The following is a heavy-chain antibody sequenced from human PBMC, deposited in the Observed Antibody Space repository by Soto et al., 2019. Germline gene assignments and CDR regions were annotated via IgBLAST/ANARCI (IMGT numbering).Heavy chain of an antibody. CDR1: GGSMRYNY. D-gene: IGHD4-17*01. J-gene: IGHJ4*02. Sequence: SEPQSLTSTVSGGSMRYNYWTWIRQSPGKGLEWIGYIYYTGSTKYKPSLQSRVTISLDTSKNQFSLRLTSVTSADTAVYYCARGGSYGDFFGYWGQGAQVTVSS. CDR2: IYYTGST. CDR3: ARGGSYGDFFGY. V-gene: IGHV4-59*01.